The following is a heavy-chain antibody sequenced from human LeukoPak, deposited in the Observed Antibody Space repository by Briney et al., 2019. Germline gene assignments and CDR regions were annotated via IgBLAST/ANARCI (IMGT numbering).Heavy chain of an antibody. Sequence: GGSLRLSCAASGFTVSSNHMSWVRQAPGKGLEWVSVIYSGGSTDYADSVKGRFTISRDNAKNTLYLQMNSLRAEDTAVYYCGRGGVPAAKDYWGQGTLVTVSS. D-gene: IGHD2-2*01. J-gene: IGHJ4*02. CDR1: GFTVSSNH. CDR3: GRGGVPAAKDY. CDR2: IYSGGST. V-gene: IGHV3-53*01.